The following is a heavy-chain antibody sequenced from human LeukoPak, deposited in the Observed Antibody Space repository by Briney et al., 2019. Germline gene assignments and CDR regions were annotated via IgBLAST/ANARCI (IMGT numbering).Heavy chain of an antibody. Sequence: SETLSLTCAVYGGSFSGYYWSWIRQPPGKGLEWIGEINHSGSTNYNPSLKSRVTISVDTSKNQFSLKLSSVTAADTAVYYCARHEVYYYGSGSYLNYYYGMDVWGQGTTVTVSS. CDR3: ARHEVYYYGSGSYLNYYYGMDV. CDR1: GGSFSGYY. J-gene: IGHJ6*02. D-gene: IGHD3-10*01. CDR2: INHSGST. V-gene: IGHV4-34*01.